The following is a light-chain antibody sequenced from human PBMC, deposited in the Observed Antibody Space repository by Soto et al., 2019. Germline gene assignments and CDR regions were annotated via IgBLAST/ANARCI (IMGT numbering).Light chain of an antibody. V-gene: IGKV1-5*01. CDR3: PQYNSSPWT. CDR2: GAS. Sequence: DIQMTQSPSTLSASVGDRVTITCRASQSISRWLAWSQQKPAKAHTLLIYGASSLESGAPSRFSGSGSGTEFTLTISRLQPDDFATYYCPQYNSSPWTFGQGTKVDVK. J-gene: IGKJ1*01. CDR1: QSISRW.